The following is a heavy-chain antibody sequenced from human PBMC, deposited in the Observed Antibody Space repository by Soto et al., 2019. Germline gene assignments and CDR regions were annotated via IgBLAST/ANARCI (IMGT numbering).Heavy chain of an antibody. CDR1: AGSISSSNW. CDR3: ASQQQQAQDY. Sequence: QVQLQESGPGLVKPSGTLSLTCAVSAGSISSSNWWSWVRQPPGKGLEGMGEIYPSGSTNYNPSLKSRVTLXEDKSKKPLSLKPSTVSAADTADDSSASQQQQAQDYGGQGTLNTVS. D-gene: IGHD6-13*01. CDR2: IYPSGST. J-gene: IGHJ4*02. V-gene: IGHV4-4*02.